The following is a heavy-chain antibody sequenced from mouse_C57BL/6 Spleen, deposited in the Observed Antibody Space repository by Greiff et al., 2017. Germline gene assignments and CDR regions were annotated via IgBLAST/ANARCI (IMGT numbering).Heavy chain of an antibody. V-gene: IGHV1-7*01. Sequence: QVQLQQSGPELVKPGASVKLSCKASGYTFTSYWMHWVKQRPGQGLEWIGYINPSSGYTKYNQKFKDKATLTADKSSSTAYMQLSSLTYEDSAVYYCARANWDSWFAYWGQGTLVTVSA. J-gene: IGHJ3*01. D-gene: IGHD4-1*01. CDR2: INPSSGYT. CDR3: ARANWDSWFAY. CDR1: GYTFTSYW.